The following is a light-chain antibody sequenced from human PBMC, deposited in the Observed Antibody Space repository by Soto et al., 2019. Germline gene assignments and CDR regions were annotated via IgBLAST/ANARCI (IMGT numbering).Light chain of an antibody. CDR1: QTISTW. Sequence: DIQMTQSPATLSASLGDRVTITCGASQTISTWLAWYQQKPGKAPKLLIYKASTLKSGVPSRFSGSGYGTEFNLTISSLQTDDFATYYCQHYNSYSEAFGQGTKVDIK. CDR3: QHYNSYSEA. J-gene: IGKJ1*01. CDR2: KAS. V-gene: IGKV1-5*03.